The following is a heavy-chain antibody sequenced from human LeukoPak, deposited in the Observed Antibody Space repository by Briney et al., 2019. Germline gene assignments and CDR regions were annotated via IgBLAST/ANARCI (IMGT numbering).Heavy chain of an antibody. V-gene: IGHV3-66*01. CDR3: ARDFSTVVDY. Sequence: GGSLRLSCAASGFTFSSYAMSWVRQAPGKGLEWVSVIYSGGSTYYADSVKGRFTISRDNSKNTLYLQMNSLRAEDTAVYYCARDFSTVVDYWGQGTLVTVSS. J-gene: IGHJ4*02. D-gene: IGHD4-17*01. CDR1: GFTFSSYA. CDR2: IYSGGST.